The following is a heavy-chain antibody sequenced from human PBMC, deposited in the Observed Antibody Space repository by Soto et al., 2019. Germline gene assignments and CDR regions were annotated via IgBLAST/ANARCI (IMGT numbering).Heavy chain of an antibody. CDR1: GFSLSTSGVG. V-gene: IGHV2-5*02. CDR3: AHSYLMVRGVIRVPPLLDV. Sequence: QITLKESGPTLVKPTQTLTLTCTFSGFSLSTSGVGVGWIRQPPGKALEWLALIYWDDDKRYSPSLKSRLTITKDASKNQVVLTMTNMDPVDTATYYCAHSYLMVRGVIRVPPLLDVWGKGTTVTVSS. J-gene: IGHJ6*04. CDR2: IYWDDDK. D-gene: IGHD3-10*01.